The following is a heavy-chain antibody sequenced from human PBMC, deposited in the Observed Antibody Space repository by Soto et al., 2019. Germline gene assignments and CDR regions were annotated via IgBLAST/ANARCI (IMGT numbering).Heavy chain of an antibody. Sequence: GASVKVSCKASGGTFSSYAISWVRQAPGQGLEWMGGIIPIFGTANYAQKFQGRVTITADESTSTAYMELSSLRSEDTAVYCCARYYSQWLVPYAFDFWGRGTMVTVSS. CDR1: GGTFSSYA. D-gene: IGHD6-19*01. CDR2: IIPIFGTA. V-gene: IGHV1-69*13. CDR3: ARYYSQWLVPYAFDF. J-gene: IGHJ3*01.